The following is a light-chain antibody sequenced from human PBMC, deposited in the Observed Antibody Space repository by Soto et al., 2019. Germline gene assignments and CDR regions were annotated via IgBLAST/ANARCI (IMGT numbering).Light chain of an antibody. J-gene: IGLJ1*01. CDR3: SSYEGNYNFFCV. Sequence: QSVLTQPPSASGSPGQSVTISCTGTSSDVGGYNYVSWYQQHPGKAPKLMIYEVNKRPSGVPDRFSGSKSGNTASLTVSGLQAEDEADYSCSSYEGNYNFFCVLGTGTKVPV. CDR1: SSDVGGYNY. CDR2: EVN. V-gene: IGLV2-8*01.